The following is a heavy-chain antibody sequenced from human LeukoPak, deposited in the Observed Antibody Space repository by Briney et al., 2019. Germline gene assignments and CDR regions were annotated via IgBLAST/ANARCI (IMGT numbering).Heavy chain of an antibody. V-gene: IGHV3-7*01. CDR1: GFTFSDYY. CDR2: IKQDGSEK. J-gene: IGHJ4*02. CDR3: ARDRSAKMDY. Sequence: GGSLRLSCAASGFTFSDYYVSWIRQAPGKGLEWVANIKQDGSEKYYVDSVKGRFTISRDNAKNSLYLQMNSLRAEDTAVYYCARDRSAKMDYWGQGTLVTVSS. D-gene: IGHD5-18*01.